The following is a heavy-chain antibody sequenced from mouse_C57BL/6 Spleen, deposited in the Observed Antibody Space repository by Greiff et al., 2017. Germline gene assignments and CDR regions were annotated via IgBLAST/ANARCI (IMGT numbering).Heavy chain of an antibody. D-gene: IGHD2-1*01. Sequence: VQLQQSGAELVRPGASVTLSCKASGYTFTDYEMHWVKQTPVHGLEWIGAIDPETGGTAYNQKFKGKAILTADKSSSTAYMELRSLTSEDSAVYYCTRSSYGNYPSADWGQGTLVTVSA. CDR1: GYTFTDYE. CDR2: IDPETGGT. CDR3: TRSSYGNYPSAD. V-gene: IGHV1-15*01. J-gene: IGHJ3*01.